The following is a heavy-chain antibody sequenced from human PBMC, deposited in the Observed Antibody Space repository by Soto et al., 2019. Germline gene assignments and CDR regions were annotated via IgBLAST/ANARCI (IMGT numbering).Heavy chain of an antibody. V-gene: IGHV4-39*07. CDR2: IYYSGST. CDR1: GGSISSSSYY. D-gene: IGHD1-7*01. CDR3: ARVSYWNYSIRYYYMDV. Sequence: SETLSLTCTVSGGSISSSSYYWGWIRQPPGKGLEWIGSIYYSGSTYYNPSLKSRVTISVDTSKNQFSLKLSSVTAADTAVYYCARVSYWNYSIRYYYMDVWGKGTTVTVSS. J-gene: IGHJ6*03.